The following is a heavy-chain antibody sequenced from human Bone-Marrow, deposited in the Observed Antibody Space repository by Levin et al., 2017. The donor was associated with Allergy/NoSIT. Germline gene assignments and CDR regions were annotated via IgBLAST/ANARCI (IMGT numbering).Heavy chain of an antibody. CDR1: GFTFGHYN. CDR3: SRDSNSSGFYYDFDY. J-gene: IGHJ4*02. CDR2: ISYHGSTT. D-gene: IGHD3-22*01. Sequence: GESLKISCAASGFTFGHYNMNWVRQAPGKGLEWVAYISYHGSTTFYLDSVKGRFTISRDNALNSVYLQMDSLRREDTAVYYCSRDSNSSGFYYDFDYWGRGIQVTASA. V-gene: IGHV3-48*01.